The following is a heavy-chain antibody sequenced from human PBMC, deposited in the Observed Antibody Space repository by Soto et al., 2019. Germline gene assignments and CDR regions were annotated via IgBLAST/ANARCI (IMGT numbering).Heavy chain of an antibody. CDR3: ARRTIQLWPRMDV. CDR2: ISSSSSTI. Sequence: GGSLRLSCAASGFTFSSYSMNWVRQAPGKGLEWVSYISSSSSTIYYADSVKGRFTISRDNAKNSLYLQMNSLRAEDTAVYYCARRTIQLWPRMDVWGQGTTVTVS. V-gene: IGHV3-48*01. J-gene: IGHJ6*02. CDR1: GFTFSSYS. D-gene: IGHD5-18*01.